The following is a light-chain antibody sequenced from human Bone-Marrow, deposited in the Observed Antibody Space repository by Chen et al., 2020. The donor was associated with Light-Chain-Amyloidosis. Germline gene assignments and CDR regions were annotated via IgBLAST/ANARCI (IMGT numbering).Light chain of an antibody. CDR2: RNN. CDR3: AAWDDSLSGRVI. Sequence: QSVLTQPPSASDTPGQRVTISCSGSSSNIGSNYVYWYQQLPGTAPKLFIYRNNQRPSGVPDRFSGSKSGTSASLAISGLRSEDEADYYCAAWDDSLSGRVIFGGGTKLIVL. CDR1: SSNIGSNY. V-gene: IGLV1-47*01. J-gene: IGLJ2*01.